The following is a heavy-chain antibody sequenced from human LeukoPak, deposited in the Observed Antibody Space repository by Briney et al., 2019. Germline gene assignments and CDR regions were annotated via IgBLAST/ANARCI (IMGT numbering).Heavy chain of an antibody. D-gene: IGHD3-22*01. V-gene: IGHV3-23*01. Sequence: GGSLRLSCAASGFTFSSYAMSWVRQAPGKGLEWVSVISGSGGSTYYADSVKGRFTISRDNSKNTLYLQMNSLRAEDTAVYYCAKDYSSSYYYFDYWGQGTLVTVSS. J-gene: IGHJ4*02. CDR1: GFTFSSYA. CDR2: ISGSGGST. CDR3: AKDYSSSYYYFDY.